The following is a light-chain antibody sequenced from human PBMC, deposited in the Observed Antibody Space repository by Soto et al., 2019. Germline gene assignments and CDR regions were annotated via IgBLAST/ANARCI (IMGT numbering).Light chain of an antibody. V-gene: IGKV3-15*01. CDR3: QQYNNWPLT. CDR1: QNIGIY. CDR2: DAS. Sequence: EIVLIQSPATLSLSPGERATLSCRASQNIGIYLAWYQQKPGQAPRLLIYDASNRATGIPARFSGSGSGTEFTLTISSLQSEDFAVYYCQQYNNWPLTFGQGTRLEI. J-gene: IGKJ5*01.